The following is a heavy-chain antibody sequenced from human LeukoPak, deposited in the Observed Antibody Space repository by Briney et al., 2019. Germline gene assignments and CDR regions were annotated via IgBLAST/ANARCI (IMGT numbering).Heavy chain of an antibody. Sequence: GGSLRLSCAASGFTFSSYGMHWVRQAPGKGLELVAFIRYDGSNKYYADSVKGRFTISRDNSKNTLYLQMNSLRAEDTAVYYCAKGKAYDFWSGYSGALDYRGQGTLVTVSS. D-gene: IGHD3-3*01. CDR2: IRYDGSNK. CDR1: GFTFSSYG. J-gene: IGHJ4*02. V-gene: IGHV3-30*02. CDR3: AKGKAYDFWSGYSGALDY.